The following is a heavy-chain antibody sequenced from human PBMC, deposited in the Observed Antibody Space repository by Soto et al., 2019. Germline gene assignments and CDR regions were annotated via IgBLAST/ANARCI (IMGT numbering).Heavy chain of an antibody. CDR1: GGTFSSYA. V-gene: IGHV1-69*06. D-gene: IGHD3-3*02. J-gene: IGHJ6*02. Sequence: QVQLVQSGAEVKKPGSSVKVSCKASGGTFSSYAISWVRQAPGQGLEWMGGIIPIFGTANYAQKFQGRVTITADKSTSTAYMELSSLRSADTAVYYCARAIFPPARFSYGMDVWGQGTTVTVSS. CDR2: IIPIFGTA. CDR3: ARAIFPPARFSYGMDV.